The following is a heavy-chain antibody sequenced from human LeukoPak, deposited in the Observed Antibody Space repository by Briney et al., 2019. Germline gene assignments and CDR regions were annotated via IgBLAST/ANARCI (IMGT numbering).Heavy chain of an antibody. V-gene: IGHV3-21*01. CDR1: GFTFSSYS. Sequence: PGGSLRLSCAASGFTFSSYSMNWVRQAPGKGLEWVSSISSSSYIYYADSVKGRFTISRDNAKNSLYLQMNSLGAEDTAVYYCARDPGVVLTGYQDYWGQGTLVTVSS. CDR2: ISSSSYI. D-gene: IGHD3-9*01. J-gene: IGHJ4*02. CDR3: ARDPGVVLTGYQDY.